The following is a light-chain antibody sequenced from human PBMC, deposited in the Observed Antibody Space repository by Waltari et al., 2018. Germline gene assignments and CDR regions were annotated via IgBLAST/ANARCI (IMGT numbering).Light chain of an antibody. CDR1: YYDLRTSYL. Sequence: QSALTQPAPVAGSPGQSVTLHSTGPYYDLRTSYLFAWYQQYPGKAPRLIIYEATSRPAWVSNRFSASKSGNTASLTISGLQTEDEAHYYCCSYAGENTMIFGGGTRLTVL. J-gene: IGLJ2*01. V-gene: IGLV2-23*01. CDR2: EAT. CDR3: CSYAGENTMI.